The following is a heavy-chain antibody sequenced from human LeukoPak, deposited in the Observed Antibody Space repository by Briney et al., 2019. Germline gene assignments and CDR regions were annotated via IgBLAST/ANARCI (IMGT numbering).Heavy chain of an antibody. Sequence: GGSLRLSCAASGFTFSDYSMNWVRQAPGKGLEWISYISGSGTIYYADSVKGRFTISRDNAQRLVYLQMNSLRAEDTAVYYCARDGPEGDFDYWGQGTLVTVSS. CDR2: ISGSGTI. CDR3: ARDGPEGDFDY. CDR1: GFTFSDYS. D-gene: IGHD3-16*01. V-gene: IGHV3-48*01. J-gene: IGHJ4*02.